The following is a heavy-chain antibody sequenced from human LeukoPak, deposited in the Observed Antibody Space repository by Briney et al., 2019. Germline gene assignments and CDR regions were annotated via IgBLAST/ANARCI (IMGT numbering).Heavy chain of an antibody. CDR3: AKDADTATIIYWYFDL. CDR1: GFTFGHYA. J-gene: IGHJ2*01. D-gene: IGHD5-18*01. CDR2: ISDDGSNT. V-gene: IGHV3-30*18. Sequence: GGSLRLSCAASGFTFGHYAMHWVRQAPGKGLEWVAVISDDGSNTYYADSVKGRFTISRDNSKNTLYLQLNSLRTEDTAVYYCAKDADTATIIYWYFDLWGRGTLVTVSS.